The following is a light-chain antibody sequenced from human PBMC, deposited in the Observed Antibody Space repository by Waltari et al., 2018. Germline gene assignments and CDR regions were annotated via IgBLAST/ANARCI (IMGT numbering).Light chain of an antibody. Sequence: QSALTQPASVSGSPGQSITISCTGTSSDVGGYNYVSWYQQHPGKAPKLLIYGGSKPPSGVSNRFSGSKSGNTASLTISGLQAEDEADYYCSSYTSSSIWVFGGGTKLTVL. J-gene: IGLJ3*02. CDR3: SSYTSSSIWV. V-gene: IGLV2-14*01. CDR1: SSDVGGYNY. CDR2: GGS.